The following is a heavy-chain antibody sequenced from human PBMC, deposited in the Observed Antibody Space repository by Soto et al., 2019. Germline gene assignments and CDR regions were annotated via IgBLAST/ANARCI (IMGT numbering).Heavy chain of an antibody. J-gene: IGHJ6*02. CDR3: AGTRQIPYYHGMDV. CDR1: GGTISSHA. Sequence: QVQLVQSGAEVKKPGSSVKVSCKASGGTISSHAITWVRQAPGQGLEWMGGIIPIFGTANYAQKFQGRVTITADESTNTDYVELRSLGSEDTALYYCAGTRQIPYYHGMDVWGQGTTVTVSS. V-gene: IGHV1-69*01. CDR2: IIPIFGTA.